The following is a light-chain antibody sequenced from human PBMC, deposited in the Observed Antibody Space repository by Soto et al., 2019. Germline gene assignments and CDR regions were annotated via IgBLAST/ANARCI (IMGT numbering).Light chain of an antibody. CDR3: QHYSGSPLT. V-gene: IGKV3-20*01. CDR2: GAA. J-gene: IGKJ4*01. Sequence: EIVLTQSPGTLSLSPGERATLSCRASQTVRTNYLAWFQHKPGQAPRLLTYGAASRATGIPDRFSSSGSGTDFTLTINRLYPEDFAVYFCQHYSGSPLTFGGGTNVEIK. CDR1: QTVRTNY.